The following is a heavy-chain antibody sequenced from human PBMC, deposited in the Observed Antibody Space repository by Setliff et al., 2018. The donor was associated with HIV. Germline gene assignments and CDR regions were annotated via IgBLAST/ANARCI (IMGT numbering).Heavy chain of an antibody. CDR1: GFTFSIPW. CDR3: TTEPEETAGTSDIFDV. J-gene: IGHJ3*01. Sequence: PGGSLRLSCAASGFTFSIPWMSWVRQAPGKGLEWVGRIKSKTEGEATDYSDPVKGRFTISRDDAKDTLYLQLDSLTTEGTAVYYCTTEPEETAGTSDIFDVWGQGTLVTVSS. V-gene: IGHV3-15*01. D-gene: IGHD5-18*01. CDR2: IKSKTEGEAT.